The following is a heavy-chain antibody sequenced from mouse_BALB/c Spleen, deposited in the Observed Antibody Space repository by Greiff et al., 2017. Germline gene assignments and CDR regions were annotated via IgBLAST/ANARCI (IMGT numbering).Heavy chain of an antibody. CDR2: ISSGGST. Sequence: EVMLVESGGDLVKPGGSLKLSCAASGFTFSSYGMSWVRQTPDKRLEWVATISSGGSTYYPDSVKGRFTISRDNARNILYLQMSSLRSEDTAMYYCARGGDYGPAMDYWGQGTSVTVSS. J-gene: IGHJ4*01. V-gene: IGHV5-6-5*01. CDR1: GFTFSSYG. CDR3: ARGGDYGPAMDY. D-gene: IGHD1-1*02.